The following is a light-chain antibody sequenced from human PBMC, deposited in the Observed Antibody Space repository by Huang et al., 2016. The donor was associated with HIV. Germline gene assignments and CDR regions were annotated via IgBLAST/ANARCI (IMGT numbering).Light chain of an antibody. CDR1: QSVSSY. Sequence: EIVLTQSPATLSLSPGERATRSCRASQSVSSYLAWYQQKPGQAPRLLIYAASNRATGIPARFSGGGSGTDFTLTISSLEPEDFAVYYCQQRSNWPRTFGQGTKLEIK. J-gene: IGKJ2*01. CDR2: AAS. V-gene: IGKV3-11*01. CDR3: QQRSNWPRT.